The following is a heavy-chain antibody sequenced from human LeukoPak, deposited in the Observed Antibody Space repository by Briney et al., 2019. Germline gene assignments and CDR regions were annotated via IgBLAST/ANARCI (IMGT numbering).Heavy chain of an antibody. J-gene: IGHJ6*02. CDR3: ARLHYYYGMDV. CDR1: GGSISSSSYY. V-gene: IGHV4-39*01. CDR2: KYYSGNS. Sequence: PSETLPLTCTVSGGSISSSSYYWGWIRQPPGKGLELIGSKYYSGNSYYNPSLKSRISISVDTSKNQFSLKLSSVTAADTAVYYCARLHYYYGMDVWGQGTTVTVSS.